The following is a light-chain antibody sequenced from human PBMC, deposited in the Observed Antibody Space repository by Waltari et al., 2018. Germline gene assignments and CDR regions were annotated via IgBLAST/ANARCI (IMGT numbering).Light chain of an antibody. Sequence: QSALTQPASVSGSPGQSITISCTGTSSDVGGYNYVSWFQQHPGRAPKLMIYDVSKRPSGVSNRFSGSKSGNAASLTISGLQAEDEADYYCSSYTSISTVVFGVGTKVTVL. CDR3: SSYTSISTVV. CDR1: SSDVGGYNY. J-gene: IGLJ3*02. CDR2: DVS. V-gene: IGLV2-14*01.